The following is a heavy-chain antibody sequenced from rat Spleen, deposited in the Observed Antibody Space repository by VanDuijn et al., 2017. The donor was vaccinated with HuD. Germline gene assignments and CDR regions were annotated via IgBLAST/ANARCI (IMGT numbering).Heavy chain of an antibody. CDR1: GFTFNNYW. D-gene: IGHD1-11*01. J-gene: IGHJ2*01. Sequence: EVQLVESGGGLMQPGRSLKLSCVASGFTFNNYWMTWIRQAPGKGLEWVASITNTGGSIYYPDSVKGRFTISRDPAQNTLYLQMNSLRSEDTATYYCARHRNYGGIPFDYWGQGVMVKVSS. CDR2: ITNTGGSI. CDR3: ARHRNYGGIPFDY. V-gene: IGHV5-31*01.